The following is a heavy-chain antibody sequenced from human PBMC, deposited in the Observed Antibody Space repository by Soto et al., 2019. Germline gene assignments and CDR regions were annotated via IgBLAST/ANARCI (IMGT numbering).Heavy chain of an antibody. J-gene: IGHJ4*02. CDR3: ASGGVAGSGTFYNDY. D-gene: IGHD3-10*01. Sequence: GGSLRLSCAASGFTFSSYWMHWVRQAPGKGLVWVSRINNDGSSTSYADSVKGRHTISRDNAKNTLYLQVNSLRAEDTAVYYCASGGVAGSGTFYNDYWGRGTLVTVSS. V-gene: IGHV3-74*01. CDR2: INNDGSST. CDR1: GFTFSSYW.